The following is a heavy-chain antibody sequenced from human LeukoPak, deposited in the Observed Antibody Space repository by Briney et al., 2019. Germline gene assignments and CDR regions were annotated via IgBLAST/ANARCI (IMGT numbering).Heavy chain of an antibody. D-gene: IGHD1-14*01. CDR1: GFAFGSNY. Sequence: GGSLRLSCVASGFAFGSNYMSWVRQAPGKGLKWVSLIYSGGAIRYADSVKGRFTISRDSSKNTLFLQMNDLTVEDTARYYCARRPGNWGQGILVTVSS. CDR2: IYSGGAI. CDR3: ARRPGN. V-gene: IGHV3-53*01. J-gene: IGHJ4*02.